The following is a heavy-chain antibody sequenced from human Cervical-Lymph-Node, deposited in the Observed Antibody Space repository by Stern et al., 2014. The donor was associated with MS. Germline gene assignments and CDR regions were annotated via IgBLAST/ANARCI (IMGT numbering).Heavy chain of an antibody. CDR3: ATSDYGDYKDY. CDR2: SNRNSGGT. V-gene: IGHV1-2*06. Sequence: VQLVQSGAEVKKPGASVKVSCQSSGYLFTGYYYIHWLRQAPGQGLEWVGRSNRNSGGTNDAQKFQGRVTMTRDTSIKTIYMELTRLSSDDTAVYFCATSDYGDYKDYWGQGTLVTVSS. J-gene: IGHJ4*02. D-gene: IGHD4-17*01. CDR1: GYLFTGYY.